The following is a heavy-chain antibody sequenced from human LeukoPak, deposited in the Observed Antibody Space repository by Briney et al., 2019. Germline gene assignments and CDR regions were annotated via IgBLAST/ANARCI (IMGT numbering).Heavy chain of an antibody. D-gene: IGHD3-10*01. J-gene: IGHJ4*02. CDR2: IYYTGST. V-gene: IGHV4-59*01. CDR1: GGSIGTYY. CDR3: ARTPPTNYYGSGSYYKGYYFDY. Sequence: SETLSLTCSVSGGSIGTYYWTWIRQPPGKGLEWIGYIYYTGSTNYNPSLKSRVTISVDTSKNRFSLKLSSVTAADTAVYYCARTPPTNYYGSGSYYKGYYFDYWGQGTLVTVSS.